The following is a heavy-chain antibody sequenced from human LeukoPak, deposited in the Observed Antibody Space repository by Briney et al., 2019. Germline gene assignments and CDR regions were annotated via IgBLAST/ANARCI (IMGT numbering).Heavy chain of an antibody. CDR3: ARDLDCSGGSCYSW. CDR2: IIPIFGTA. J-gene: IGHJ4*02. Sequence: ASVKVSCEASGGTFSSYAISWVRQAPGQGLEWMGGIIPIFGTANYAQKFQGRVTITADESTSTAYMELSSLRSEDTAVYYCARDLDCSGGSCYSWWGQGTLVTVFS. V-gene: IGHV1-69*01. CDR1: GGTFSSYA. D-gene: IGHD2-15*01.